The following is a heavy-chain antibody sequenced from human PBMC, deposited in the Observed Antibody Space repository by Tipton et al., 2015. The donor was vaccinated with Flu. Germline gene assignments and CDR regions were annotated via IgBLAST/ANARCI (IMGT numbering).Heavy chain of an antibody. CDR3: ARLSYYDVDLKNFYFDY. Sequence: GLVKPSETLSLTCTVSGGSIRSTNYFCAWIRQPPGKRLELIGSIYPSGTAYYNPSLKSRVTISVDTSKSQFSLKLRSVTAADTAVYYCARLSYYDVDLKNFYFDYWGQGALVTVSS. CDR2: IYPSGTA. CDR1: GGSIRSTNYF. J-gene: IGHJ4*02. V-gene: IGHV4-39*01. D-gene: IGHD3-10*02.